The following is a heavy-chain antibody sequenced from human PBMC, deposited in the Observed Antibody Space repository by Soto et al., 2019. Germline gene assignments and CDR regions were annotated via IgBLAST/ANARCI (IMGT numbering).Heavy chain of an antibody. CDR1: GYTFTNYG. J-gene: IGHJ2*01. V-gene: IGHV1-18*01. CDR3: ARCYCSVGSCYSCWHFDL. D-gene: IGHD2-15*01. CDR2: ISAYNGNT. Sequence: QVQLVQSGSEVKKPGASVKVSCKASGYTFTNYGMSWVRQAPGQGLEWMGWISAYNGNTNHAQNFQGRVTMTTDTSTHTAYMELRSLRSDDTAVYYCARCYCSVGSCYSCWHFDLWGRGALVTVSS.